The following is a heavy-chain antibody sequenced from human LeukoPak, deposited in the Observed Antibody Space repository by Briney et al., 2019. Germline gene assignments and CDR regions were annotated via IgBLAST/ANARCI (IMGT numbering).Heavy chain of an antibody. V-gene: IGHV4-59*01. J-gene: IGHJ4*02. CDR2: IYYSGST. CDR3: ARESCSGGSCPIDY. CDR1: GGSISSYY. Sequence: SETLSLTCTVSGGSISSYYWSWIRQPPGKGLEWIGYIYYSGSTNYNPSLKSRVTISADTSKNQFSLKLSSVTAADTAVYYCARESCSGGSCPIDYWGQGTLVTVSS. D-gene: IGHD2-15*01.